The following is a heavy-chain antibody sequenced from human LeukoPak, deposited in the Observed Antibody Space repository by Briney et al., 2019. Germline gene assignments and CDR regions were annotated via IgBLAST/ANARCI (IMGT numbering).Heavy chain of an antibody. D-gene: IGHD1-26*01. CDR2: IYYSGST. V-gene: IGHV4-39*07. CDR3: ARSVGTGGFDY. CDR1: GGSISSSSYY. J-gene: IGHJ4*02. Sequence: SETLSLTCTVSGGSISSSSYYWGWIRQPPGKGLEWIGSIYYSGSTYYNPSLKSRVTISVDTSKNQFSLKLSSVTAADTAVYYCARSVGTGGFDYWGQGTLVTVSS.